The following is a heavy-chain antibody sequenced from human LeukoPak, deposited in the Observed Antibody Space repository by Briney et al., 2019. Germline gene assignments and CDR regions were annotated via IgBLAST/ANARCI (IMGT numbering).Heavy chain of an antibody. CDR3: AKGGPYYHGSGSYEGFDY. V-gene: IGHV3-23*01. CDR1: GFTFTSYA. D-gene: IGHD3-10*01. Sequence: PGRSLRLSCAASGFTFTSYAMGWVRQAPGKGLEWVSGISVSGANTYYADSVKGRFTISRDNFKKTLHLQMNSLRAEDTAIYYCAKGGPYYHGSGSYEGFDYWGQGTLVTVSS. J-gene: IGHJ4*02. CDR2: ISVSGANT.